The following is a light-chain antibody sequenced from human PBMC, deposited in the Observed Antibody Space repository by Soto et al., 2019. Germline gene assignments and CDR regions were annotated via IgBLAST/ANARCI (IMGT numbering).Light chain of an antibody. CDR1: QSVSTS. CDR3: HQRNSWPRS. J-gene: IGKJ2*03. Sequence: EVVWTQSPVTLSLSPGERATLSGRASQSVSTSLAWYQHKPGQAPRLLIYDASNRATCITARFSGSVSGTDFTRNISSVEPEDFAIYYCHQRNSWPRSFGLGTRLEIK. V-gene: IGKV3-11*01. CDR2: DAS.